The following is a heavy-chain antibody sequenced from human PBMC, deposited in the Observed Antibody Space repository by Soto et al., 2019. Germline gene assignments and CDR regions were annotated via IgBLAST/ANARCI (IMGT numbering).Heavy chain of an antibody. CDR1: GYIFTSSY. J-gene: IGHJ4*01. Sequence: ASVKVSCKASGYIFTSSYIHWVRQAPGQGLEKMGWINPFDGSRMFAQSFQGRVTMTSDTSTITVYMEVSSLRSEDTAVYYCSRVDPGETSPFDHW. V-gene: IGHV1-46*03. CDR3: SRVDPGETSPFDH. CDR2: INPFDGSR. D-gene: IGHD3-10*01.